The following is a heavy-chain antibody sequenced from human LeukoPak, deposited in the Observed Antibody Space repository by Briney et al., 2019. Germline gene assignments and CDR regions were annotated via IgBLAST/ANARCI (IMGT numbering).Heavy chain of an antibody. J-gene: IGHJ4*02. Sequence: ASETLSLTCAVYRGSFSNYYWSWIRQTPGKGLECIGEISHSGISKYNPSLKSRLTISADTSKNQFSLRLSSVTAADTAVYYCASLVGHCSGSNCYLSDYWGQGTQVTVSS. CDR1: RGSFSNYY. CDR2: ISHSGIS. V-gene: IGHV4-34*01. CDR3: ASLVGHCSGSNCYLSDY. D-gene: IGHD2-15*01.